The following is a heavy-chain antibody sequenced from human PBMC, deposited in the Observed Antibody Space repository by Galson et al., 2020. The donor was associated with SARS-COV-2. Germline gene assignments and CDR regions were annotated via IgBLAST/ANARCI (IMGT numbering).Heavy chain of an antibody. D-gene: IGHD6-19*01. CDR2: ISSSSSTI. V-gene: IGHV3-48*04. CDR3: ARADRQWLGLHYYYYMDV. J-gene: IGHJ6*03. Sequence: GGSLRLSCAASGFTFSSYSMNWVRQAPGKGLEWVSYISSSSSTIYYADSVKGRFTISRDNAKNSLYLQMNSLRAEDTAVYYCARADRQWLGLHYYYYMDVWGKGTTVTVSS. CDR1: GFTFSSYS.